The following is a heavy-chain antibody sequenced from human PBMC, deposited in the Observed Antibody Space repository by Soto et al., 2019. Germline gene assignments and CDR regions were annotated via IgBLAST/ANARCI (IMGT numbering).Heavy chain of an antibody. D-gene: IGHD2-15*01. V-gene: IGHV3-30-3*01. CDR1: GFTFSSYD. CDR2: ISYDGSNK. CDR3: AREYGIGGATFDI. J-gene: IGHJ3*02. Sequence: QVQLVESGGGVVQPGRSLRLSCAASGFTFSSYDMHWVRQAPGKGLEWVAVISYDGSNKHYADSVKGRFTISRDNSKNTLYLQMNSWRAEDTAVYYCAREYGIGGATFDIWGQGTMVTVSS.